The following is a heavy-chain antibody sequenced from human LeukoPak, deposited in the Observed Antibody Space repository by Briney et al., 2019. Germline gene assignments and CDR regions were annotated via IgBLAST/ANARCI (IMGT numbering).Heavy chain of an antibody. D-gene: IGHD6-13*01. CDR2: ISGSGDST. CDR1: GFTFSSYA. CDR3: AKTRPLDSSSWSHGDY. Sequence: GRSLRLSCAASGFTFSSYAMSWVRQAPGKGLEWVSAISGSGDSTYYGDSVKGRFTISRDNSKNTLYLQMNSLRAEDTAVYYCAKTRPLDSSSWSHGDYWGQGTLVTVSS. V-gene: IGHV3-23*01. J-gene: IGHJ4*02.